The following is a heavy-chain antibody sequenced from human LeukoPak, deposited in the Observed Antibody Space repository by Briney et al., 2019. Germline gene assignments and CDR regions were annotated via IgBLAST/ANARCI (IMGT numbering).Heavy chain of an antibody. CDR2: TYYRSKWSY. CDR1: GDSVSSTSAT. V-gene: IGHV6-1*01. Sequence: SQTLSLTCAISGDSVSSTSATWDWIRQSPSRGLEWLGRTYYRSKWSYEYALSVQSRIGINADTSKSQFSLQLNSVIPEDTAVYYCARGYYYNTSGYQRFDHWGQGTLVSVSS. J-gene: IGHJ5*02. CDR3: ARGYYYNTSGYQRFDH. D-gene: IGHD3-22*01.